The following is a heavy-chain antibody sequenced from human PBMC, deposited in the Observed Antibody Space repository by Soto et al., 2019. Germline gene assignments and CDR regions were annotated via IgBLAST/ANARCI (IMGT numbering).Heavy chain of an antibody. Sequence: ASVKVSCKASGGTFSSYAISWVRQAPGQGLEWMGGIIPIFGTANYAQKFQGRVTITADESTSTAYMELSSLRSEDTAVYYCASDYCSGGSCYESKWSYYYGMDVWGQGTTVTVSS. V-gene: IGHV1-69*13. CDR3: ASDYCSGGSCYESKWSYYYGMDV. CDR1: GGTFSSYA. CDR2: IIPIFGTA. D-gene: IGHD2-15*01. J-gene: IGHJ6*02.